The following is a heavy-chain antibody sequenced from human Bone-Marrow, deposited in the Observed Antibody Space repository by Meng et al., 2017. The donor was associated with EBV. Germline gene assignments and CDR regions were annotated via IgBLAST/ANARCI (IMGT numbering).Heavy chain of an antibody. J-gene: IGHJ4*02. CDR3: AHLDSYYDILTGYKY. V-gene: IGHV2-5*02. D-gene: IGHD3-9*01. CDR2: IYGDDNK. Sequence: ITVNALRLTLVKPPQTLSLTCTFSGFLLSTNGVGVGWIRQPPGKALEWLALIYGDDNKRYSPSLKSRLTITKDTSKNQVVLTMTNMDPVDTATYYCAHLDSYYDILTGYKYWGQGTLVTVSS. CDR1: GFLLSTNGVG.